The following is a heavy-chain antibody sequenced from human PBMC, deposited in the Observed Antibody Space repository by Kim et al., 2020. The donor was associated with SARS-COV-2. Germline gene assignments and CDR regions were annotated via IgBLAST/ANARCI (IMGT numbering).Heavy chain of an antibody. D-gene: IGHD3-22*01. CDR3: APYNYDSSGYYFDY. Sequence: AQKCQGGVTMTEDTSTDTAYMELSSLRSEDTAVYYCAPYNYDSSGYYFDYWGQGTLVTVSS. J-gene: IGHJ4*02. V-gene: IGHV1-24*01.